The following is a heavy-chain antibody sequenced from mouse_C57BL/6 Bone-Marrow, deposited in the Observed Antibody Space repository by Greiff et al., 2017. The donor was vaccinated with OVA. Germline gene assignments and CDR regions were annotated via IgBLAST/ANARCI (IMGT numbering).Heavy chain of an antibody. CDR1: GYAFSSSW. V-gene: IGHV1-82*01. Sequence: LVESGPELVKPGASVKISCKASGYAFSSSWMNWVKQRPGKGLEWIGRIYPGDGDTNYNGKFKGKATLTEDKSSSTAYMQLSSLTSEDSSVYFCARHEDGYYASYFDYWGQGTTLTVSS. CDR2: IYPGDGDT. J-gene: IGHJ2*01. D-gene: IGHD2-3*01. CDR3: ARHEDGYYASYFDY.